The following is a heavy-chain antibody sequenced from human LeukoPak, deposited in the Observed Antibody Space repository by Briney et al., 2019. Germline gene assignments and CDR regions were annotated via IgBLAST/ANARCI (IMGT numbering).Heavy chain of an antibody. CDR3: ARTAFYYDTSGYDDAFDI. Sequence: PGGSLRLSCAASGFTFSDYYMNWIRQAPGKGLEWVSTISRSGGTIYYADSVKGRFTISRERAKNSLYLQMNSLRAEDTAVYYCARTAFYYDTSGYDDAFDIWGQGTMVTVSS. D-gene: IGHD3-22*01. J-gene: IGHJ3*02. V-gene: IGHV3-11*01. CDR1: GFTFSDYY. CDR2: ISRSGGTI.